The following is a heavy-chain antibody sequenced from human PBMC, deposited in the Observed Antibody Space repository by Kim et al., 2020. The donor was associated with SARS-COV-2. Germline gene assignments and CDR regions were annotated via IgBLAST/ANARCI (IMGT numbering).Heavy chain of an antibody. V-gene: IGHV3-30*18. D-gene: IGHD3-10*01. J-gene: IGHJ6*02. CDR1: GFTFSSYG. CDR2: ISYDGSNK. Sequence: GGSLRLSCAASGFTFSSYGMHWVRQAPGKGLEWVAVISYDGSNKYYADSVKGRFTISRDNSKNTLYLQMNSLRAEDTAVYYCAKDETATTYGSGSYYAYYYYYYGMDVWGQGTTVTVSS. CDR3: AKDETATTYGSGSYYAYYYYYYGMDV.